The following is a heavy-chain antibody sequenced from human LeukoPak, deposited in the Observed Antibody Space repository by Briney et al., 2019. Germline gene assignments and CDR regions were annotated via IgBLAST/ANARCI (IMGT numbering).Heavy chain of an antibody. CDR2: IHYRGST. V-gene: IGHV4-59*01. D-gene: IGHD3-22*01. J-gene: IGHJ5*02. Sequence: SETLSLTCTVSGGSISNYYWSWIRQPPGKGLEWIGYIHYRGSTNYNPSLRSRVTISVDTSKNQFSLKLSPVTAADTAVYYCASVDSSLNWFDPWGQGTLVTVSS. CDR3: ASVDSSLNWFDP. CDR1: GGSISNYY.